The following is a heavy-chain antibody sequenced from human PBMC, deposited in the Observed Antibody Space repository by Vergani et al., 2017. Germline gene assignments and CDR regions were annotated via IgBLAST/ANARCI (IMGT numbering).Heavy chain of an antibody. Sequence: QVQLVQSGAEVKKPGASVKVSCKASGYTFTIYGISWVRQAPGQGLEWMGWISAYNGNTNYAQKLQGRVTLTTDTSTSTAYMALRGLRSDDTAVYYCARDPSIVVIPAAPYYYYYYGMDVWGQGTTVTVSS. CDR2: ISAYNGNT. J-gene: IGHJ6*02. V-gene: IGHV1-18*04. D-gene: IGHD2-2*01. CDR1: GYTFTIYG. CDR3: ARDPSIVVIPAAPYYYYYYGMDV.